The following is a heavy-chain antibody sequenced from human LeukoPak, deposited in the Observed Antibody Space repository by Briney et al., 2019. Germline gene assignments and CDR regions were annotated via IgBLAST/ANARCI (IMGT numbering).Heavy chain of an antibody. CDR2: IYYSGST. CDR3: AREDSSGYFPFDY. CDR1: GDSISSYF. D-gene: IGHD3-22*01. Sequence: SETLSLTCAVPGDSISSYFWSWIRQPPGKGLEWIGYIYYSGSTNYNPSLKSRVTISVDTSKNQFSLKLSSVTAADTAVYYCAREDSSGYFPFDYWGQGTLVTVSS. V-gene: IGHV4-59*01. J-gene: IGHJ4*02.